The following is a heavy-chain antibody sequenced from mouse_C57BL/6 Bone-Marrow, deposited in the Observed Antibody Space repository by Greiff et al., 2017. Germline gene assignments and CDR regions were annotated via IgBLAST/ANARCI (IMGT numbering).Heavy chain of an antibody. D-gene: IGHD2-3*01. CDR1: GFTFTDYY. V-gene: IGHV7-3*01. J-gene: IGHJ4*01. CDR3: ARYGGWLGKDYAMDY. CDR2: IRNKANGYTT. Sequence: EVMLVESGGGLVQPGGSLSLSCAASGFTFTDYYMSWVRQPPGKALEWLGFIRNKANGYTTEYSASVKGRFTISRDNSQSILYLQMNALRAEDSATYYCARYGGWLGKDYAMDYWGQGTSVTVSS.